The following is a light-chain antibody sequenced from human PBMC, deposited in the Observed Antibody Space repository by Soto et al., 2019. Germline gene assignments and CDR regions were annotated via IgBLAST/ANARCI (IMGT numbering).Light chain of an antibody. CDR1: QSVSSTC. V-gene: IGKV3-20*01. J-gene: IGKJ5*01. CDR3: QQYGSSPVIT. Sequence: EIVLTQSPGTLSLSPGERATLSCMAIQSVSSTCLAWYQQKPRQAPSVLIYSASSRATAVPDRFSGSGSGTDFTLTISRLEPEDFAVYYCQQYGSSPVITFGQGARLEIK. CDR2: SAS.